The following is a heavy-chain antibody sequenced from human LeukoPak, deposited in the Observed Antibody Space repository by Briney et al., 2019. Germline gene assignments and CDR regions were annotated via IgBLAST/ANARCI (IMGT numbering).Heavy chain of an antibody. CDR3: ARDGGYGGNFDY. CDR2: IYYSGSI. CDR1: GGSISGYH. Sequence: SETLSLTCTVSGGSISGYHWSWIRQSPGKGLEWIGYIYYSGSINYNPSLKSRVTISVDTSKNQFSLKLSSVTAADTAVYYCARDGGYGGNFDYWGQGTLVTVSS. D-gene: IGHD4-23*01. V-gene: IGHV4-59*01. J-gene: IGHJ4*02.